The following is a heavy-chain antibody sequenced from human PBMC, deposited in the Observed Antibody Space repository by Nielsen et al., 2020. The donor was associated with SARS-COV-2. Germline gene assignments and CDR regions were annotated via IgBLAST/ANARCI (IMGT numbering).Heavy chain of an antibody. CDR1: GFTFSSYA. Sequence: GESLKISCAASGFTFSSYAMSWVRQAPGKGLEWVSAISGSGGSTYYADSVKGRFTISRDNSKNTLYLQMNSLRAEDTAVYYCAKESGSYVDAFDIWGQGTMVTVSS. CDR3: AKESGSYVDAFDI. D-gene: IGHD1-26*01. CDR2: ISGSGGST. V-gene: IGHV3-23*01. J-gene: IGHJ3*02.